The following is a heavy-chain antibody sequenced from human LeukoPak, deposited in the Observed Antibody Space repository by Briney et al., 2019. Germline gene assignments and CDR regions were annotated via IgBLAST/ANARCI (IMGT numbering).Heavy chain of an antibody. V-gene: IGHV1-2*02. Sequence: ASVKVSCKASGYTFTGYYMHWVRQAPGQGLEWMGWINPNSGGTNYAQKFQGRVTMTRDTSISTAYMELSRLRSDDTAVYYCARANLGVLYGGLSYFQHWGQGTLVTASS. CDR2: INPNSGGT. CDR1: GYTFTGYY. CDR3: ARANLGVLYGGLSYFQH. D-gene: IGHD4-23*01. J-gene: IGHJ1*01.